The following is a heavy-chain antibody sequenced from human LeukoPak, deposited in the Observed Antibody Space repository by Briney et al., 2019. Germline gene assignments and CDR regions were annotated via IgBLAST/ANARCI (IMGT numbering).Heavy chain of an antibody. V-gene: IGHV1-2*02. CDR2: INPNSGGT. J-gene: IGHJ4*02. CDR3: ARSAESSSWVEFDY. Sequence: WASVKISCKASGYTFTGYYMHWVRQAPGQGREWMGWINPNSGGTNYAQKFQVRGTMTRDTSISTAYMELSRLRSDDTAVYYCARSAESSSWVEFDYWGQGTLVTVSS. CDR1: GYTFTGYY. D-gene: IGHD6-13*01.